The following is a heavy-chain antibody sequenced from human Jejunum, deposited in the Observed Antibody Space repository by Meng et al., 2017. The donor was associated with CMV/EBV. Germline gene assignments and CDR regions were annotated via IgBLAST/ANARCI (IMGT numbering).Heavy chain of an antibody. Sequence: RLSCAASTFHLNNYGMSWVRQAPGKGLGWVSGISSSDGRTYYADSARGHFTISRDNSKNTLFLQMNSLRVEDTAVYYCANSGLRAWVQGTLVTVSS. V-gene: IGHV3-23*01. D-gene: IGHD4-17*01. CDR3: ANSGLRA. J-gene: IGHJ4*02. CDR2: ISSSDGRT. CDR1: TFHLNNYG.